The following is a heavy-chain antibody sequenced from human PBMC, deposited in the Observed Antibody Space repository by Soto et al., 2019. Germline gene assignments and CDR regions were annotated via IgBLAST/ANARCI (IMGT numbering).Heavy chain of an antibody. CDR3: ARSPPTDYSNYYYYYGMDV. Sequence: PGESLKISCKGSGYSFTSHWIGWVRQMPGKGLEWMGIIYPGDSDTRYSPSFQGQVTISADKSISTAYLQWSSLKASDTAMYYCARSPPTDYSNYYYYYGMDVWGQGTTVTVSS. J-gene: IGHJ6*02. V-gene: IGHV5-51*01. CDR1: GYSFTSHW. CDR2: IYPGDSDT. D-gene: IGHD4-4*01.